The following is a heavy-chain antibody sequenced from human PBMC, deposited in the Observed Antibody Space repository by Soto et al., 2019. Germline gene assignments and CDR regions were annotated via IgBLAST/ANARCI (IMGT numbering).Heavy chain of an antibody. D-gene: IGHD6-19*01. V-gene: IGHV1-69*01. Sequence: GXSVKVSCKASGGTFSSYAINWVRQAPVQGLEWMGGIIPIFGTANYAQKFQGRVTITADESTSTAYMELSSLRSEDTAVYYCARANSSGWPQGPPFDYWGQGTLVTVSS. CDR2: IIPIFGTA. CDR1: GGTFSSYA. CDR3: ARANSSGWPQGPPFDY. J-gene: IGHJ4*02.